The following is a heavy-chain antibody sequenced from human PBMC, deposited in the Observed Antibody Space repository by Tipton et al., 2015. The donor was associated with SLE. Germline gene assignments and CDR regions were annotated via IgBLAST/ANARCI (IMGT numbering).Heavy chain of an antibody. CDR1: GGSIRSGY. CDR2: IYDSGRT. J-gene: IGHJ4*02. V-gene: IGHV4-59*12. Sequence: TLSLTCTVSGGSIRSGYWSWIRQPPGKGLEWIGYIYDSGRTNYNPSLKSRVTISVDTSKNQFSLKLSSVTAADTAVYYCASGFSGGSFDYWGQGTLVTVSS. D-gene: IGHD3-10*01. CDR3: ASGFSGGSFDY.